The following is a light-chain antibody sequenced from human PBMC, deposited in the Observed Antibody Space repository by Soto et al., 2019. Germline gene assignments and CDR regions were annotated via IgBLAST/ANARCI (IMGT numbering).Light chain of an antibody. Sequence: QSVLTQPASVSGSPGQTITISCTGAVSEVAGYTYVSWYQQHPGKGPKVIIYDVSNRPLGVSNRFSGSKSGTTASPTISGLQAEDEADYYCSSFTRIVGLFGGGTKLTVL. CDR3: SSFTRIVGL. V-gene: IGLV2-14*03. J-gene: IGLJ2*01. CDR2: DVS. CDR1: VSEVAGYTY.